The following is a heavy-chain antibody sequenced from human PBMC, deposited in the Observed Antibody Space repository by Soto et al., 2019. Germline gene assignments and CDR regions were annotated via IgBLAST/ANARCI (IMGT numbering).Heavy chain of an antibody. D-gene: IGHD4-17*01. CDR3: ARDGRSTVTYYYYGMHV. Sequence: ASVKVSCKASGGTFSSYAISWVRQAPGQGLEWMGGIIPIFGTANYAQKFQGRVTITADESTSTAYMELSSLRSEDTAVYYCARDGRSTVTYYYYGMHVWGQGTTVTVSS. CDR2: IIPIFGTA. V-gene: IGHV1-69*13. CDR1: GGTFSSYA. J-gene: IGHJ6*02.